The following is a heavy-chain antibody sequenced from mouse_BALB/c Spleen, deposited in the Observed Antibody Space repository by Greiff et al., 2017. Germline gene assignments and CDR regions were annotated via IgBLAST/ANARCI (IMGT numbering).Heavy chain of an antibody. CDR2: ISYDGSN. D-gene: IGHD2-4*01. V-gene: IGHV3-6*02. CDR1: GYSITSGYY. Sequence: DVQLQESGPGLVKPSQSLSLTCSVTGYSITSGYYWNWIRQFPGNKLEWMGYISYDGSNNYNPSLKNRISITRDTSKNQFFLKLNSVTTEDTATYYCARRDDYGGFAYWGQGTLVTVSA. CDR3: ARRDDYGGFAY. J-gene: IGHJ3*01.